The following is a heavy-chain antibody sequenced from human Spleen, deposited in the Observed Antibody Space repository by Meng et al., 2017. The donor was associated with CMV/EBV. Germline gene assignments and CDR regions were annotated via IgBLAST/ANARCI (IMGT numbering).Heavy chain of an antibody. CDR1: GFTFSSYE. J-gene: IGHJ5*02. V-gene: IGHV3-23*01. CDR2: ISGSGGST. Sequence: GESLKISCAASGFTFSSYEMNWVRQAPGKGLEWVSSISGSGGSTFYADSVKGRFTISRDNSKKTMYLQMDSLRAEDTALYYCAKGPQAIQINWFDPWGQGTLVTVSS. CDR3: AKGPQAIQINWFDP.